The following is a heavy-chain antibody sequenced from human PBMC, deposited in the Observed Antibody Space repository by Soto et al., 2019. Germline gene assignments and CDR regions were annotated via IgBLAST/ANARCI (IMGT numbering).Heavy chain of an antibody. V-gene: IGHV3-30-3*01. J-gene: IGHJ6*02. Sequence: QVQLVESGGGVVQPGRSLRLSCAASGFTFSNYAMYWVRQAPGKGLEWVAVISYDGNNKYYADSLKGRFTISRDNSKNTLYLQMNSLRAEDTAVYYCARAGCDGGTCYTLVGLRYGMDVWGQGTTVTVS. CDR2: ISYDGNNK. CDR1: GFTFSNYA. D-gene: IGHD2-15*01. CDR3: ARAGCDGGTCYTLVGLRYGMDV.